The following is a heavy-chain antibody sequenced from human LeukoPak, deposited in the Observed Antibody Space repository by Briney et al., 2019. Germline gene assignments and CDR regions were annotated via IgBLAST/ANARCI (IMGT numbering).Heavy chain of an antibody. D-gene: IGHD3-10*01. Sequence: GVSLKISCYDSGYNFANFWIGWVRQMPGKGLEWMGIIHPTDSQTLYSPSFQGQVTISVDRSINTAYLQWISLKASDTAMYYCARRAYSGSGSSDYWGQGTLVTVSS. V-gene: IGHV5-51*01. CDR3: ARRAYSGSGSSDY. CDR1: GYNFANFW. J-gene: IGHJ4*02. CDR2: IHPTDSQT.